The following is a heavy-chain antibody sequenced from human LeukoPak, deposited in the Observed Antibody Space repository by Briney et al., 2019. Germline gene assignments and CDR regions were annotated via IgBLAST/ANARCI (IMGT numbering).Heavy chain of an antibody. CDR1: GYTFTGYY. Sequence: GASVKVSCKASGYTFTGYYIHWVRQAPGQGLEWMGWINPNSGGTNYAQKFQGRVTMTRDTSISTAYMELSRLRSDDTAVYYCASHYYDSSGYYWTHYWGQGTLVTVSS. D-gene: IGHD3-22*01. V-gene: IGHV1-2*02. CDR2: INPNSGGT. J-gene: IGHJ4*02. CDR3: ASHYYDSSGYYWTHY.